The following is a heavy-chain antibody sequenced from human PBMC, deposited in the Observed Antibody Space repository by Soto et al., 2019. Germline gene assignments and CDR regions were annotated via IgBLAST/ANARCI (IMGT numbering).Heavy chain of an antibody. CDR3: ARAEYSSIYYFDY. Sequence: ASVKVSCKASGGTFSNYSINWVRQAPGQGLECMGGIIPIVTTANYAQKFQGRVTITAVESTSTAYMELSSLRSEDTAVYYCARAEYSSIYYFDYRGQGTLVTVSA. CDR1: GGTFSNYS. V-gene: IGHV1-69*13. J-gene: IGHJ4*02. D-gene: IGHD6-6*01. CDR2: IIPIVTTA.